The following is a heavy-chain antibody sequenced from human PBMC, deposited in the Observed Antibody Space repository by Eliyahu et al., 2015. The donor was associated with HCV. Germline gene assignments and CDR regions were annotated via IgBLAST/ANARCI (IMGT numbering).Heavy chain of an antibody. CDR2: VTYSGNT. CDR3: ARTPDDTTTLLGMYTPRGMDV. CDR1: GESITXYF. Sequence: QVQLQVSGPGQVKPSETLSLTCTVSGESITXYFWSWIRQPPGRGLEWIGYVTYSGNTNYNSSLKDRVTISIDTSKNQFSLEMTSVTAADTAMYYCARTPDDTTTLLGMYTPRGMDVWGQGSTVTVSS. J-gene: IGHJ6*02. D-gene: IGHD1-1*01. V-gene: IGHV4-59*01.